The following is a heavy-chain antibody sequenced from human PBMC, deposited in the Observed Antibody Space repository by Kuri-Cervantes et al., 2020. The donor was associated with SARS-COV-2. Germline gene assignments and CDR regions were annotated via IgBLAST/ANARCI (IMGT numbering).Heavy chain of an antibody. D-gene: IGHD6-19*01. CDR3: ARDTAVAGTVYGMDV. J-gene: IGHJ6*02. CDR2: INPNSGGT. Sequence: ASVKVSCKASGYIFTSYDISWVRQAPGQGLEWMGWINPNSGGTNYAQKFQGRVTMTRDTSISTAYMELSRLRSDDTAVYYCARDTAVAGTVYGMDVWGQGTTVTVSS. CDR1: GYIFTSYD. V-gene: IGHV1-2*02.